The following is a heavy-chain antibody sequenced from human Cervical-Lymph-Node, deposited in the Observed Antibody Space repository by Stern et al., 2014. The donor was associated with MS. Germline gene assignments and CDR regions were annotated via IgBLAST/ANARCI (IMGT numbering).Heavy chain of an antibody. CDR1: GYSFTSYW. Sequence: VQLVQSGAEVKKPGESLRISCKGSGYSFTSYWISWVRQMPGKGLEWVGRIDPSDSYTNYSPSFQGHVTISADMSISTAYLQWGSLKASDTAMYYCARRCSRRIDAFDIWGQGTMVTVSS. CDR2: IDPSDSYT. CDR3: ARRCSRRIDAFDI. V-gene: IGHV5-10-1*03. J-gene: IGHJ3*02. D-gene: IGHD2-15*01.